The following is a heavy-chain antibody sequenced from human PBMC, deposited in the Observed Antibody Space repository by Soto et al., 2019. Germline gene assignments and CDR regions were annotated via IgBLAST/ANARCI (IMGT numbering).Heavy chain of an antibody. V-gene: IGHV5-51*01. J-gene: IGHJ5*02. CDR2: IYPGDSDT. D-gene: IGHD3-22*01. Sequence: GESLKISCXGFGYSFTTYWIGWVRQLPGKGLEWIGLIYPGDSDTRYSPSFQGQVTISADKSISTAYLQWSSLKASDTAMYYCTRSTPGDSSGYRGEFDPWGQGTLVTVSS. CDR1: GYSFTTYW. CDR3: TRSTPGDSSGYRGEFDP.